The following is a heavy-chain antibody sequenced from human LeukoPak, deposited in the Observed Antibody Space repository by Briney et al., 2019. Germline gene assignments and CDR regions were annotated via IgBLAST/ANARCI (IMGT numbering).Heavy chain of an antibody. Sequence: SETLSLTCTVSGGSISSYYWSWIRQPAGKGLEWIGRIYTSGSTNYNPSLKSRVTMSVDTSKNQFSLKLSSVTAADTAVYYCARVRPGYSYGYSLDYWGQGTLVTVSS. V-gene: IGHV4-4*07. CDR2: IYTSGST. CDR3: ARVRPGYSYGYSLDY. J-gene: IGHJ4*02. CDR1: GGSISSYY. D-gene: IGHD5-18*01.